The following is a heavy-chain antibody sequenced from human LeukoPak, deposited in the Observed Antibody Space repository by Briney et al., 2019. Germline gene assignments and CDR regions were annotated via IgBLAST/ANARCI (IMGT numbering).Heavy chain of an antibody. CDR1: GFTFSIHG. CDR3: AKDCGCLHFCS. D-gene: IGHD2-21*01. Sequence: GGSLRLSCAASGFTFSIHGMNWVRQAPGKGLEWVSGISPGADITYYAESVKGRFTISRDNSKNTLYLQINTLSAEDTAIYYCAKDCGCLHFCSWGQGTLVTVSS. CDR2: ISPGADIT. J-gene: IGHJ5*02. V-gene: IGHV3-23*01.